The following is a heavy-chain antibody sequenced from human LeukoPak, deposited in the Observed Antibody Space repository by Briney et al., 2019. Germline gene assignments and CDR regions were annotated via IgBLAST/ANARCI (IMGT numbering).Heavy chain of an antibody. CDR3: VRRSYCAGGSCYSLDY. CDR2: IYPGDSET. Sequence: GESLKISCNSSGYNFAGYWIAWVRQMPGKGLEWMGVIYPGDSETRYRPSFEGRVTISVDMSISAAYLRWSSLTASDTAIYYCVRRSYCAGGSCYSLDYWGQGTLVTVSS. V-gene: IGHV5-51*01. J-gene: IGHJ4*02. CDR1: GYNFAGYW. D-gene: IGHD2-15*01.